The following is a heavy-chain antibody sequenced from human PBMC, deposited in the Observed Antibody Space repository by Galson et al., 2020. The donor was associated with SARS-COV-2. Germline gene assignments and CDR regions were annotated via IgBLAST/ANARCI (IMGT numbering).Heavy chain of an antibody. CDR2: VNHSGSS. V-gene: IGHV4-34*01. CDR3: ARGTYGAVAVEYYYDY. J-gene: IGHJ4*02. CDR1: GGFFSVYS. Sequence: SQASETLSLTCAVYGGFFSVYSWTWIRQPPGKGLEWVGEVNHSGSSSYNPSLRGRVIISRDTSKNQFSLKLSSVTAADTAMYFCARGTYGAVAVEYYYDYWGLGTLVTVST. D-gene: IGHD6-19*01.